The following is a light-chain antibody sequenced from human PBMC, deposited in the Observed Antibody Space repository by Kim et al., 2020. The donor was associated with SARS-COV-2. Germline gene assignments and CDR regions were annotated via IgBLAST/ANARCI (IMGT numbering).Light chain of an antibody. CDR3: QVWDTTSDHVV. J-gene: IGLJ2*01. Sequence: APGETARISCGANDIVRRSVHWYQQKPGHTPVVVIYYDTNRPSEIPERFSGSNSGNTATLTISTVEAGDEADYYCQVWDTTSDHVVFGGGTQLTVL. V-gene: IGLV3-21*04. CDR2: YDT. CDR1: DIVRRS.